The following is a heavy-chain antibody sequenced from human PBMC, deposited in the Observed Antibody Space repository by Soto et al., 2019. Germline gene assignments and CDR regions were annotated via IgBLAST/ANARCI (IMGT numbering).Heavy chain of an antibody. J-gene: IGHJ5*02. CDR3: ARSIQEVIGVAGAEDIWFGR. CDR1: GGTFRTYT. D-gene: IGHD6-19*01. V-gene: IGHV1-69*02. Sequence: QVQLVQSGAEVKRPGSSVKVSCQTSGGTFRTYTINWVRQAPGQGLEWMGRIIPILDVANYAQKFQGRVTVTADKSTSTEQMEWRSLRSEDTAVYYWARSIQEVIGVAGAEDIWFGRWGQGTLVTVSS. CDR2: IIPILDVA.